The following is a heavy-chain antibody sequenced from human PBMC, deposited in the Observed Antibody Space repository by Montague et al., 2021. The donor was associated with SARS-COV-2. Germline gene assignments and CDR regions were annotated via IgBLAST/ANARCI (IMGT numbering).Heavy chain of an antibody. Sequence: SETLSLTCSVSGGSFSTYYWSWIRQPPWKGLEWIGDINYSGTTNYNPSLKSGVTISIDTSKNQFYLELSSVTAADTAVYYCARPGGDCTGGSCYYVYWGQGTLVTVSS. CDR2: INYSGTT. CDR1: GGSFSTYY. CDR3: ARPGGDCTGGSCYYVY. V-gene: IGHV4-59*01. D-gene: IGHD2-15*01. J-gene: IGHJ4*02.